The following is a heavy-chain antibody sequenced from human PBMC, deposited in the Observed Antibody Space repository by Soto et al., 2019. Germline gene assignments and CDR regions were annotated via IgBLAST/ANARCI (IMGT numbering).Heavy chain of an antibody. CDR1: GFSFSSYD. CDR3: AITYYDFDV. J-gene: IGHJ6*04. D-gene: IGHD3-3*01. V-gene: IGHV3-64*01. Sequence: EEQLVQSGGGLVQPGGSLRLSCAASGFSFSSYDLFWVRQAPGKGLEYVSAVSRNGIKTYYANSVKGRFTISRDNSKNIMYLQMGTLRAEEMAVYSCAITYYDFDVWGKGTTVIVSS. CDR2: VSRNGIKT.